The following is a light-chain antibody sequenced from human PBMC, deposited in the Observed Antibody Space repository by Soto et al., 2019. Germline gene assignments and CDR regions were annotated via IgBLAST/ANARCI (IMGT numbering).Light chain of an antibody. CDR1: QSISSN. Sequence: EIVMTQSPATLSVSPGERATLSCRASQSISSNLAWYQQKPGQAPRLLIYGASTRATGIPARFSGSGSGPEFTLTISSLQSGDFAVYYCQHYKNWPPWTFGQGTKVEIK. CDR2: GAS. CDR3: QHYKNWPPWT. V-gene: IGKV3-15*01. J-gene: IGKJ1*01.